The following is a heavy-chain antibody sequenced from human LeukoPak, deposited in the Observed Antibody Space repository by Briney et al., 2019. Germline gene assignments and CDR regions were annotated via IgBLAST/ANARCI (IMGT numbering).Heavy chain of an antibody. D-gene: IGHD2-21*01. V-gene: IGHV3-21*01. CDR1: GFTFSSYS. CDR2: ISTTGTFI. J-gene: IGHJ4*02. Sequence: GGSLRLSCVASGFTFSSYSMNWVRQAPGKGLQWVSSISTTGTFIYYADALKGRFTISRDNAKNSVFLQMSSLTAEDTAVYYCARDQVIVDDWGQGTLVTVSS. CDR3: ARDQVIVDD.